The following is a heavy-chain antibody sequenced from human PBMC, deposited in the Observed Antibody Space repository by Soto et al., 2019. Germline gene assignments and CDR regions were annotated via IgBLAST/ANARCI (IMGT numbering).Heavy chain of an antibody. J-gene: IGHJ4*02. CDR3: SRGVGSSPPQY. CDR2: IYASGSP. CDR1: GGSISVYY. D-gene: IGHD1-26*01. Sequence: ETLSLTCTISGGSISVYYWSWIRQPPGHGLEWIGYIYASGSPYYNPSLKSRVTISADTSKNQISLKLTSPTAADTAVYYCSRGVGSSPPQYWGRGTLVTVSS. V-gene: IGHV4-59*01.